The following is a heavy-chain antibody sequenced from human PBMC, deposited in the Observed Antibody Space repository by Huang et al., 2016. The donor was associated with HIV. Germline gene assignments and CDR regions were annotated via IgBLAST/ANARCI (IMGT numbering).Heavy chain of an antibody. V-gene: IGHV5-51*03. J-gene: IGHJ3*01. Sequence: EVQLVQSGAEMKRPGESLKISCKVSGYSFTRQWIGWVRQMPGKGPEWMAIIYPGAPDGKYSPTFQGQVTIAADNSISTAYLQWKSLKVSDTAMYFCARPPTYSDDGGYYIDAFGVWGRGTMVTVS. D-gene: IGHD2-21*02. CDR2: IYPGAPDG. CDR1: GYSFTRQW. CDR3: ARPPTYSDDGGYYIDAFGV.